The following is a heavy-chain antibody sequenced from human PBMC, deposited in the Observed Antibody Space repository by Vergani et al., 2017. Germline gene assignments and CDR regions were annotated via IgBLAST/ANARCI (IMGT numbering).Heavy chain of an antibody. CDR3: AKDRGSGWIYYYYGMDV. CDR2: IWYDGSDK. J-gene: IGHJ6*02. CDR1: GFIFSSYG. V-gene: IGHV3-33*06. D-gene: IGHD6-19*01. Sequence: QVKLVESGGGVVQPGRSLRLSCTASGFIFSSYGMHWVRQAPGKGLEWVAVIWYDGSDKYYVDSVKGRFIISRDNSKNTLYLQMNSLRAEDTAVYYCAKDRGSGWIYYYYGMDVWGQGTTVTVSS.